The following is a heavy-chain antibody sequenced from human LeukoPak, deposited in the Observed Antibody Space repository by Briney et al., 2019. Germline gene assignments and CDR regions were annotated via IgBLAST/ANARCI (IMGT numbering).Heavy chain of an antibody. CDR2: MNPNSGNT. D-gene: IGHD3-10*01. Sequence: ASVKVSCKASGYTFTSYDINWVRQATGQGLEWMGWMNPNSGNTGHAQKFQGRVTMTRDTSISTAYMELSRLRSDDTAVYYCARKVRGVIITFDYWGQGTLVTVSS. CDR3: ARKVRGVIITFDY. V-gene: IGHV1-8*01. CDR1: GYTFTSYD. J-gene: IGHJ4*02.